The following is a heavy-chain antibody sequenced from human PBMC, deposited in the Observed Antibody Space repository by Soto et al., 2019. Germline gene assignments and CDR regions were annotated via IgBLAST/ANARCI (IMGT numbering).Heavy chain of an antibody. CDR2: INSDRSST. V-gene: IGHV3-74*01. D-gene: IGHD3-16*02. CDR3: VRYPRSVGGSYRPDY. Sequence: PGGSLRLSCAASGFTFSSYWMHWVRQVPEKGLVWVSRINSDRSSTNYADAVKGRFTISRDNVKNTLYLQMNSLRAEDTAVYYCVRYPRSVGGSYRPDYWGQGTLVTVSS. J-gene: IGHJ4*02. CDR1: GFTFSSYW.